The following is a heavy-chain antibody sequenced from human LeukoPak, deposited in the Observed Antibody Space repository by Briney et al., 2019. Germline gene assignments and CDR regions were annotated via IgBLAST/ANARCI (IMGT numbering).Heavy chain of an antibody. D-gene: IGHD3-10*01. CDR1: GFTFSDYY. V-gene: IGHV3-11*01. Sequence: GGSLRLSCAASGFTFSDYYMSWIRQPPGKGLEWVSYVSSSGTTIYYADSVRGRFTVSRNNAKNSLYLQMDSLSAEDTAVYYCASLRGVNRWGQGTLVTVSS. CDR3: ASLRGVNR. CDR2: VSSSGTTI. J-gene: IGHJ4*02.